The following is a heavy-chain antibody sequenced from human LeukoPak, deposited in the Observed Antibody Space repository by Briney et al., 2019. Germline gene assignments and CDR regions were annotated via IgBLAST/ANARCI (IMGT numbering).Heavy chain of an antibody. CDR3: ARDWPTIAAAGTIPEYFQH. V-gene: IGHV3-21*01. J-gene: IGHJ1*01. D-gene: IGHD6-13*01. CDR1: GFTFSSYS. Sequence: PGGSLRLSCAASGFTFSSYSMNWVRHAPGKGLEWVSSISSSSSYIYYADSVKGRFTISRDNAKNSLYLQMNSLRAEDTAVYYCARDWPTIAAAGTIPEYFQHWGQGTLVTVSS. CDR2: ISSSSSYI.